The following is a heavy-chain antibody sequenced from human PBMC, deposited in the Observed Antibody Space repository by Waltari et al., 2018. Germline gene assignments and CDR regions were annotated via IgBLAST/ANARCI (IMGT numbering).Heavy chain of an antibody. V-gene: IGHV4-34*01. CDR3: ARSIVPAFDY. J-gene: IGHJ4*02. CDR1: GGSFSGYY. CDR2: INHSGST. D-gene: IGHD2-8*01. Sequence: QVQLQQWGAGLLKPSETLSLTCAVYGGSFSGYYWSWIRQPPGKGLEWIGEINHSGSTNYNPSLKSRVTISVDTSKNQFSLKLSSVTAADTAVYYCARSIVPAFDYWGQGTLVTVSS.